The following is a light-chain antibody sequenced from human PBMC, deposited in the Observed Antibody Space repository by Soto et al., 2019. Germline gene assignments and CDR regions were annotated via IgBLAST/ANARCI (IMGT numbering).Light chain of an antibody. Sequence: EIVLTQSPAPLSLSPGERATLSCRASQSVSSNYLAWYQQKPGQAPRLLIYGASSRATGIPDRFSGSGSGTDFTLTISRLEPEDFAVYYCQQYGSSPWTFGQGTKVDIK. J-gene: IGKJ1*01. CDR1: QSVSSNY. V-gene: IGKV3-20*01. CDR2: GAS. CDR3: QQYGSSPWT.